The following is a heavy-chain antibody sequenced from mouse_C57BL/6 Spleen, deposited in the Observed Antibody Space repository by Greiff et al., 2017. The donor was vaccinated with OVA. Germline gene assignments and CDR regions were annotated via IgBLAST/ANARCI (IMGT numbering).Heavy chain of an antibody. CDR3: ARRGWSYFDY. CDR2: IDPSDSET. D-gene: IGHD2-3*01. Sequence: QVQLQQSGAELVRPGSSVKLSCKASGYTFTSYWMHWVKQRPIQGLEWIGNIDPSDSETHYNQKFKDKATLTVDKSSSTAYMQLSSLTSEDSAVYYCARRGWSYFDYWGQGTTLTVSS. J-gene: IGHJ2*01. CDR1: GYTFTSYW. V-gene: IGHV1-52*01.